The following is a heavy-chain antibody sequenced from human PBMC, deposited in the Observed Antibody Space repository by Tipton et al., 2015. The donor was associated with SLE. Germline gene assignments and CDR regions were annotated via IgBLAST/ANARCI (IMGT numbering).Heavy chain of an antibody. V-gene: IGHV4-39*01. J-gene: IGHJ3*02. CDR1: GDSISSSNYY. CDR3: ARQWPSDVSAFDI. CDR2: IHTTGVT. D-gene: IGHD2-21*02. Sequence: TLSLTCTVSGDSISSSNYYWGWIRQAPGKGLEWMGIIHTTGVTHYNPSLKSRVTISVDTTNNHVSLRMRSVTGADTATYYCARQWPSDVSAFDIWGQGTMVTVSS.